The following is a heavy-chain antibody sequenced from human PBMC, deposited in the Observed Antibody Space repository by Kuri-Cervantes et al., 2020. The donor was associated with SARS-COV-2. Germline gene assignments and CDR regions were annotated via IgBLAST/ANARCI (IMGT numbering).Heavy chain of an antibody. CDR2: ISGSGGST. CDR3: AKGHIYTIFGVTPYYFDY. J-gene: IGHJ4*02. Sequence: GESLKISCAASGFTFSSYAMSWVRQAPGKGLEWVSAISGSGGSTYYADSVKGRFTISRDNSKNTLYLQMNSLRAEDTAVYYCAKGHIYTIFGVTPYYFDYWGQGTLVTVSS. D-gene: IGHD3-3*01. V-gene: IGHV3-23*01. CDR1: GFTFSSYA.